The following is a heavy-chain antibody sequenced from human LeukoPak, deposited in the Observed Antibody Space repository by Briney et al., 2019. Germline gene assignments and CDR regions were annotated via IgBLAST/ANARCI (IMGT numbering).Heavy chain of an antibody. D-gene: IGHD6-13*01. V-gene: IGHV4-34*01. CDR3: ARGQLVLGGYYGMDV. J-gene: IGHJ6*02. CDR2: IYHTENT. Sequence: PSETLSLTCAVYGGSFSGYYWSWIRQPPGKGLEWIGEIYHTENTNYNPSLKSRVTVSLDTSKNQFSLKLTSVTAADTAVYYCARGQLVLGGYYGMDVWGQGTTVTVSS. CDR1: GGSFSGYY.